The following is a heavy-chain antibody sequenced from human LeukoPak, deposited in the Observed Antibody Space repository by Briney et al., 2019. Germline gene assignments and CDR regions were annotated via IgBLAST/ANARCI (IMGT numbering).Heavy chain of an antibody. V-gene: IGHV3-64D*06. CDR2: ISSNGGGT. CDR3: VGSYGDYVGDAFDI. D-gene: IGHD4-17*01. J-gene: IGHJ3*02. CDR1: EFTFSSYA. Sequence: PGGSLRLSCSASEFTFSSYAMHWVRQAPGKGLEYVSAISSNGGGTYYADSVKGRFTISRDNSKNTLYLQMSSLRAEDTAVYYCVGSYGDYVGDAFDIWGQGTMVTVSS.